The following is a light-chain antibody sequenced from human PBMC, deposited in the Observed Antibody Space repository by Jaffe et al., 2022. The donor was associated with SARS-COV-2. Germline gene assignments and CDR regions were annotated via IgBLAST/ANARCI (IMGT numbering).Light chain of an antibody. J-gene: IGKJ1*01. Sequence: DIQMTQSPSTLSASVGDRVTITCRASQGIGKWLAWYQQKPGKAPNLLMYAASSLESGVPSRFSGSGSGTEFTLTISSLQPDDFATYYCQQYNSYSKTFGQGTKVEIK. CDR1: QGIGKW. V-gene: IGKV1-5*03. CDR3: QQYNSYSKT. CDR2: AAS.